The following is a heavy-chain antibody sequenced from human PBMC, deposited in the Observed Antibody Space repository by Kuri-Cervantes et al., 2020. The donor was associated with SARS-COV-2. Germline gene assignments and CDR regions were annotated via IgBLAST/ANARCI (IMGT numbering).Heavy chain of an antibody. V-gene: IGHV1-69*17. D-gene: IGHD3-10*01. J-gene: IGHJ3*02. Sequence: GGSLRLSCKASGGTFSSDTISWVRQAPGQGLEWMGGIIPIFGIANYAQKFQGRVTITADKSTSTAYMELSSLRSEDTAVYYCATEHPAGQLLCFGAESKLAFDIWGQGTMVTVSS. CDR2: IIPIFGIA. CDR3: ATEHPAGQLLCFGAESKLAFDI. CDR1: GGTFSSDT.